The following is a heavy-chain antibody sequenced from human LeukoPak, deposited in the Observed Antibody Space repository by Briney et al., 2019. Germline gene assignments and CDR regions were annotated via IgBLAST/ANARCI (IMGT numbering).Heavy chain of an antibody. CDR3: ARGAEIFPLIVGDY. CDR1: GYTFTGYY. Sequence: ASVKVSCKASGYTFTGYYMHWVRQAPGQGLEWMGWINPNSGVTNYAQNFQGRVTMTRDTSISTAYMELSRLRSDETAVYYCARGAEIFPLIVGDYWGQGTLVTVSS. V-gene: IGHV1-2*02. CDR2: INPNSGVT. J-gene: IGHJ4*02. D-gene: IGHD1-26*01.